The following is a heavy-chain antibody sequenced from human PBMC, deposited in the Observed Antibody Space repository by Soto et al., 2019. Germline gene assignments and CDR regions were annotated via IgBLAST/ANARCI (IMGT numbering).Heavy chain of an antibody. V-gene: IGHV3-23*01. CDR1: GFTFSSYA. CDR2: ISGSGGST. D-gene: IGHD6-13*01. J-gene: IGHJ6*03. Sequence: PGGSLRLSCAASGFTFSSYAMSWVRQAPGKGLEWVSVISGSGGSTYYADSVKGRFTISRDNSKNTLYLQMNSLRAEDTAVYYCAAPSSKNSSSWYDVGYYYYYMDVWGKGTTVTVSS. CDR3: AAPSSKNSSSWYDVGYYYYYMDV.